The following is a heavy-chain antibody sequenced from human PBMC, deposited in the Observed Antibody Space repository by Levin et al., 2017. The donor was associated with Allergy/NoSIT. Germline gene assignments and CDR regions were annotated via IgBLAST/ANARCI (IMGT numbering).Heavy chain of an antibody. CDR3: ARDLTFYYDSNGFYPFDY. CDR2: ISTSGNHI. CDR1: GFTFSTCS. Sequence: AGGSLRLSCAASGFTFSTCSMNWVRQAPGKGLEWVSSISTSGNHIFYADSVKGRFTISRDNAKNSLYLQMNSLRAEDTAVYYCARDLTFYYDSNGFYPFDYWGQGILVTVSS. V-gene: IGHV3-21*01. D-gene: IGHD3-22*01. J-gene: IGHJ4*02.